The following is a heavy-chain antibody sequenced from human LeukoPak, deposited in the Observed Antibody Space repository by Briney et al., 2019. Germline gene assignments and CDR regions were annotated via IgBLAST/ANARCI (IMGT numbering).Heavy chain of an antibody. CDR2: IYYSGST. J-gene: IGHJ4*02. Sequence: SETLSLTCTVSGGSISSSSFYWGWIRQPPGKGLEWIGNIYYSGSTYYNPSLKSRATISVDTSKNQFSLRLSSVTAADTAVYYCARWVSTPRGYFDYWGQGTLVTVSS. V-gene: IGHV4-39*01. CDR3: ARWVSTPRGYFDY. CDR1: GGSISSSSFY. D-gene: IGHD5/OR15-5a*01.